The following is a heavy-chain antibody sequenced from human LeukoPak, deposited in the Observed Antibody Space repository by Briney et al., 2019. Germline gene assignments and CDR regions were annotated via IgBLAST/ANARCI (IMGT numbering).Heavy chain of an antibody. CDR3: ARDFRITYYYGSGSYYLDY. CDR1: GFTFSSYG. CDR2: IKQDGSEK. D-gene: IGHD3-10*01. Sequence: PGGSLRLSCAASGFTFSSYGMHWVRQAPGKGLEWVANIKQDGSEKYYVDSVKGRFTISRDNAKNSLYLQMNSLRAEDTAVYYCARDFRITYYYGSGSYYLDYWGQGTLVTVSS. J-gene: IGHJ4*02. V-gene: IGHV3-7*01.